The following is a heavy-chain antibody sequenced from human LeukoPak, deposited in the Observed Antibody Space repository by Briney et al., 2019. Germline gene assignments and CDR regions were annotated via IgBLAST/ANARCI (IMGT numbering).Heavy chain of an antibody. CDR1: GGSFSGYY. Sequence: SEXLSLTCAVYGGSFSGYYWSWLRQPPGKGLEWIGEINHSGSTNYNPSLKSRVTISVGTSKNQFSLKLSSVTAADTAVYYCARGSVAAAGTSWGQGTLVTVSS. D-gene: IGHD6-13*01. J-gene: IGHJ5*02. CDR2: INHSGST. V-gene: IGHV4-34*01. CDR3: ARGSVAAAGTS.